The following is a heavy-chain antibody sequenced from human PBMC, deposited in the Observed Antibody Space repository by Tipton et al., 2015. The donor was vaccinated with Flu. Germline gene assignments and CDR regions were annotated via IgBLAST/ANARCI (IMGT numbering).Heavy chain of an antibody. V-gene: IGHV4-34*01. CDR3: ARARRLFSDFWGGYGGFEY. CDR1: GVSLSNYY. CDR2: INHSGST. Sequence: TLSLTCSVYGVSLSNYYWSWIRQPPGKGLEWIGEINHSGSTNYNPSLKSRVTISIDTSTNQFFLKFSSVTAADTAVYYCARARRLFSDFWGGYGGFEYWGQGTLVIVSS. D-gene: IGHD3-3*01. J-gene: IGHJ4*02.